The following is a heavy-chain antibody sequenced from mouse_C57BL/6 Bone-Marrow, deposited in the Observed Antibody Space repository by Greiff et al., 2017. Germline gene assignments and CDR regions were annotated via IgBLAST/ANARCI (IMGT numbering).Heavy chain of an antibody. CDR1: GYTFTSYW. CDR2: IDPSDTYT. Sequence: QVQLQQPGAELVMPGASVKLSCKASGYTFTSYWMHWVKQRPGQGLEWIGEIDPSDTYTNYNQKFKGKSTLTVDKSSSTAYMQLSSLTSEDSAVYYCARGSYRAYWGQGTLVTVSA. V-gene: IGHV1-69*01. CDR3: ARGSYRAY. D-gene: IGHD1-1*02. J-gene: IGHJ3*01.